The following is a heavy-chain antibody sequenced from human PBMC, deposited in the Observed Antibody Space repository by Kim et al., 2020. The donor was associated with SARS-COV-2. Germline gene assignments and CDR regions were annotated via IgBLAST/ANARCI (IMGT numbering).Heavy chain of an antibody. CDR2: IIPMFGTT. J-gene: IGHJ6*02. CDR3: AVPTGKTVAATHDYDMDV. D-gene: IGHD6-19*01. Sequence: SVKVSCKASGGTVNAISWVRQAPGQGLEWMGGIIPMFGTTTYAQKFQGRVTITADGSTSTSYMELSSLRSEDTALYYCAVPTGKTVAATHDYDMDVWGQ. V-gene: IGHV1-69*13. CDR1: GGTVNA.